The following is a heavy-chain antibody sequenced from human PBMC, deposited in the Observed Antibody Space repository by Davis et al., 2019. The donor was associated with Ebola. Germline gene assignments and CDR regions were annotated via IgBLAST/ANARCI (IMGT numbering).Heavy chain of an antibody. V-gene: IGHV3-23*01. Sequence: GESLKISCAASGFTFSSYAMSWVRQAPGKGLEWVSAISVNGGSTYYADPVKGRFTISRDNSKKTLYLQMNSLRAEDTAVYYCAKSGLSVGVVKYHYGMDVWGKGTTVTVSS. D-gene: IGHD3-3*01. CDR2: ISVNGGST. CDR1: GFTFSSYA. J-gene: IGHJ6*04. CDR3: AKSGLSVGVVKYHYGMDV.